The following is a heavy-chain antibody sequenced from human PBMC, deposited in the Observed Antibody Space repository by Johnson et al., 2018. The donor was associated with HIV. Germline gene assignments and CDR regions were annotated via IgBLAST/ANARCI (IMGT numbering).Heavy chain of an antibody. J-gene: IGHJ3*02. CDR2: IRYDGSNK. CDR3: ARRDPWVENGAFDI. Sequence: QVQLMESGGGVVQPGGSLRLSCEASAFTFSSYGMHWVRQAPGKGLEWVALIRYDGSNKYYANSVKGRFTISRENAKNSLYLQMNSLRAGDTAVYFCARRDPWVENGAFDIWGQGTMVTVSS. CDR1: AFTFSSYG. D-gene: IGHD5-24*01. V-gene: IGHV3-30*02.